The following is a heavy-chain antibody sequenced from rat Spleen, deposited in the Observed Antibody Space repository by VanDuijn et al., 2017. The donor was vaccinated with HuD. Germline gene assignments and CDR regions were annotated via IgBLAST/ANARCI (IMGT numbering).Heavy chain of an antibody. CDR3: ARQGGSGDYFDY. D-gene: IGHD5-1*01. V-gene: IGHV5-31*01. J-gene: IGHJ2*01. Sequence: EVQLVESGGGLVQPGRSLKLSCVASGFTFNNYWMTWIRQAPGKGLEWVASTTNFAGRTHYPDSVKGRFTISRDIAKSTLFLQMNSLKSEDTATYYCARQGGSGDYFDYWGQGVMVTVSS. CDR2: TTNFAGRT. CDR1: GFTFNNYW.